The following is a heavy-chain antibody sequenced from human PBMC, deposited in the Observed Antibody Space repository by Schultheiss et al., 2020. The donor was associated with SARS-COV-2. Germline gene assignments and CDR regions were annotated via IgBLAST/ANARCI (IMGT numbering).Heavy chain of an antibody. Sequence: GGSLRLSCAASGFTFSSYTMNWVRQAPGKGLEWVSYISSSGSTIYYADSVKGRFTISRDNSKNTLYLQMNSLRAEDTAVYYCAREGVVVVPAHYYYYMDVWGKGTTGTGSS. CDR1: GFTFSSYT. CDR2: ISSSGSTI. D-gene: IGHD2-2*01. V-gene: IGHV3-48*01. J-gene: IGHJ6*03. CDR3: AREGVVVVPAHYYYYMDV.